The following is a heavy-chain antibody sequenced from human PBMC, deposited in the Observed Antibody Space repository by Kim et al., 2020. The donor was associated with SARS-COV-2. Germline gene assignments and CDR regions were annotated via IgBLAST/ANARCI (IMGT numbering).Heavy chain of an antibody. CDR3: ARGKIKRYLDYAMDV. CDR1: GFNFSDYY. V-gene: IGHV3-11*01. Sequence: GGSLRLSCAASGFNFSDYYMTWIRQPPGKGLEWLSYISTSGTYIYYADSVEGRFTISRDNAKNSLFLLMNSLRDEDTAVYYCARGKIKRYLDYAMDVWGQGTTDTVSS. J-gene: IGHJ6*02. D-gene: IGHD3-9*01. CDR2: ISTSGTYI.